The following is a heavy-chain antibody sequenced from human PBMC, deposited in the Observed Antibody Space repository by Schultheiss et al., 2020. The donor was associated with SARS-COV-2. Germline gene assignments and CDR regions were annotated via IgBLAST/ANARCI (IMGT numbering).Heavy chain of an antibody. CDR3: AREGIFYDILTGSKTYYFDY. J-gene: IGHJ4*02. Sequence: GGSLRLSCAASGFTVSSYSMNWVRQAPGKGLEWVSSISSSSSYKYYADSVKGRFTISRDNAKNSVYLQMNSLRAEDTAVYYCAREGIFYDILTGSKTYYFDYWGQGTLVTVSS. V-gene: IGHV3-21*01. CDR1: GFTVSSYS. CDR2: ISSSSSYK. D-gene: IGHD3-9*01.